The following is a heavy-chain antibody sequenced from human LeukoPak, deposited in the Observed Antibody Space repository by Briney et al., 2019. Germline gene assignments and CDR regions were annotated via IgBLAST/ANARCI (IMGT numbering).Heavy chain of an antibody. CDR2: INHSRST. V-gene: IGHV4-34*01. CDR1: GGSFSGYY. Sequence: SETLSLTCAVYGGSFSGYYWSWIRQPPGKGLEWIGEINHSRSTNYNPSLKSRVTISVDTSKNQFSLKLSSVTAADTAVYYCARGFSSWYKLPFDYWGQGTLVTVSS. J-gene: IGHJ4*02. D-gene: IGHD6-13*01. CDR3: ARGFSSWYKLPFDY.